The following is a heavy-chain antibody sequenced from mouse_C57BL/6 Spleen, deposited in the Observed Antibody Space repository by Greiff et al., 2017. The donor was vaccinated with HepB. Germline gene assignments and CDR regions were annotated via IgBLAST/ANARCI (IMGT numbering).Heavy chain of an antibody. CDR1: GYTFTDYY. CDR3: ARGYGTPLGYFDV. CDR2: INPNNGGT. V-gene: IGHV1-26*01. Sequence: EVQLQQSGPELVKPGASVKISCKASGYTFTDYYMNWVKQSHGKSLEWIGDINPNNGGTSYNQKFKGKATLTVDKSSSTAYMELRSLTSEDSAVYYCARGYGTPLGYFDVWGTGTTVTVSS. J-gene: IGHJ1*03. D-gene: IGHD1-1*01.